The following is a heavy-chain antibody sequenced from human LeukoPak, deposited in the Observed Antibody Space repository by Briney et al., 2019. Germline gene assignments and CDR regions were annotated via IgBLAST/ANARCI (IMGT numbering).Heavy chain of an antibody. J-gene: IGHJ3*02. D-gene: IGHD6-13*01. V-gene: IGHV4-59*01. CDR3: AREIASSWYGDAFDI. CDR2: IYYSGST. Sequence: SETLSLTCTVSGGSISSYYWSWIRQPPGKGLEWIVYIYYSGSTNYNPSLKSRVTISVDTSKNQFSLKLSSVTAADTAVYYCAREIASSWYGDAFDIWGQGTMVTVSS. CDR1: GGSISSYY.